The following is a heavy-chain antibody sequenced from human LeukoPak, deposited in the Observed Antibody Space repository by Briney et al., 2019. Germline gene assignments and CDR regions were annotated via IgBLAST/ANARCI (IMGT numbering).Heavy chain of an antibody. CDR1: GGSFSGYY. CDR3: ARGRLSYDFWNGYRNWFDP. D-gene: IGHD3-3*01. CDR2: INHSGST. J-gene: IGHJ5*02. Sequence: PSETLSLTCAVYGGSFSGYYWSWIRQPPGKGLEWIGEINHSGSTNYNPSLKSRVTISVDTSKNQFSLKLSSVTAADTAVYYCARGRLSYDFWNGYRNWFDPWGQGTLVTVSS. V-gene: IGHV4-34*01.